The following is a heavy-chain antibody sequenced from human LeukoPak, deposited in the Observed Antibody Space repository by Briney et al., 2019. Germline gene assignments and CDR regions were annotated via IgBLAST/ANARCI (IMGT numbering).Heavy chain of an antibody. D-gene: IGHD3-10*01. V-gene: IGHV3-9*03. J-gene: IGHJ2*01. CDR2: ISWNSGSI. Sequence: GGSLRLSCAASGFTFDDYAMHWVRQAPGKGLEWVSGISWNSGSIGYADSVKGRFTISRDNARNSLCLQMNSLRAEDMALYYCAKDGDYGSGSHRWYFDLWGRGTLVTVSS. CDR3: AKDGDYGSGSHRWYFDL. CDR1: GFTFDDYA.